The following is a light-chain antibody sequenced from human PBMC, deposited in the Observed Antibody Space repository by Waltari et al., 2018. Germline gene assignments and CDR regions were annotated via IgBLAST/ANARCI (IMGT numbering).Light chain of an antibody. CDR3: QSYDTTLSAVV. Sequence: QSVLTQPPSVSGAPGQRVTISCSGTKSKLGADFDFNWYQQVPGTAPKLLLHSFSNRPSGVSDRFSGFKSGASASLVITGLQAEDEAMYYCQSYDTTLSAVVFGGGTRLTV. V-gene: IGLV1-40*01. CDR2: SFS. CDR1: KSKLGADFD. J-gene: IGLJ2*01.